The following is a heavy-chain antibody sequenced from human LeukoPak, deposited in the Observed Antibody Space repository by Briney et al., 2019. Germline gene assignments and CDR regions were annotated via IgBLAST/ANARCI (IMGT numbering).Heavy chain of an antibody. J-gene: IGHJ4*02. CDR1: GFTFNSFF. V-gene: IGHV3-7*01. Sequence: GSLRLSCAASGFTFNSFFLNWVRLTPGRELEWVACISQDGSETFYMDSVRGRFTISRDNTKNSLYLQMDSLRAEDTAVYFCVRDLGHSRHYFEYWGQGALVTVSS. D-gene: IGHD7-27*01. CDR2: ISQDGSET. CDR3: VRDLGHSRHYFEY.